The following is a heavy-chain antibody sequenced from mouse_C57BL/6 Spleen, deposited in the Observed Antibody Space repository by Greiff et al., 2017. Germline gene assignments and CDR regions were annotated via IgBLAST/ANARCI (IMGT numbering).Heavy chain of an antibody. J-gene: IGHJ2*01. CDR3: ARGLYYYGSSHLDY. CDR1: GYAFSSSW. CDR2: IYPGDGDT. V-gene: IGHV1-82*01. Sequence: QVQLKQSGPELVKPGASVKISCKASGYAFSSSWMNWVKQRPGKGLEWIGRIYPGDGDTNYNGKFKGKATLTADKSASTAYMQLSSLTSEDSAVYFCARGLYYYGSSHLDYWGQGTTLTVSS. D-gene: IGHD1-1*01.